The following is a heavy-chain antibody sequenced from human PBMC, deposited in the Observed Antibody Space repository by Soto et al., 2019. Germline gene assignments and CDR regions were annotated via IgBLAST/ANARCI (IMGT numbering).Heavy chain of an antibody. Sequence: QVQLQESGPGLVKPSETLSLTCTVSGGSISSYYWSWIRQPPGKGLEWIGYIYYSGSTNYNPSLKRRVTISVDTSKNHFALKLSSVTAADTAVYYCAREESYYYYGMDVWGQGTTVTVSS. CDR3: AREESYYYYGMDV. CDR2: IYYSGST. CDR1: GGSISSYY. V-gene: IGHV4-59*01. J-gene: IGHJ6*02.